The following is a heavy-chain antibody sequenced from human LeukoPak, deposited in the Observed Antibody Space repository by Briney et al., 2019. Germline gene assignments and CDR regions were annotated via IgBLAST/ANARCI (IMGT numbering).Heavy chain of an antibody. CDR3: ARTPDDFWSGYYDATWFDP. D-gene: IGHD3-3*01. CDR1: GGSVSSGGYY. Sequence: PSETLSLTCTVSGGSVSSGGYYWSWIRQPPGKGLEWIGYIYHSGSTYYNPSLKSRVTISVDRSKNQFSLKLSSVTAADTAVYYCARTPDDFWSGYYDATWFDPWGQGTLVTVSS. J-gene: IGHJ5*02. CDR2: IYHSGST. V-gene: IGHV4-30-2*01.